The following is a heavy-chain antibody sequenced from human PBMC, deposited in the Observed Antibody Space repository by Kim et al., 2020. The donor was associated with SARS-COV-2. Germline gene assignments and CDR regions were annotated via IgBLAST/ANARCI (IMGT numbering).Heavy chain of an antibody. CDR3: AREGYSYGFVY. Sequence: TSYAQKFQGRVTMTRDRSTSTVYMGLSSLRSKDTAVYYCAREGYSYGFVYWGQGTLVTVSS. CDR2: T. J-gene: IGHJ4*02. D-gene: IGHD5-18*01. V-gene: IGHV1-46*01.